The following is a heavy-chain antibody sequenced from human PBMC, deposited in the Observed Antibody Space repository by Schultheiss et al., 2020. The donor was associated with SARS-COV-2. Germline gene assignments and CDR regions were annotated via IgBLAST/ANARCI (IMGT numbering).Heavy chain of an antibody. CDR2: IYYSGST. V-gene: IGHV4-59*01. CDR3: ARRPAGATCVDY. CDR1: GGSISSYY. D-gene: IGHD1-26*01. Sequence: SQTLSLTCTVSGGSISSYYWSWIRQPPGKGLEWIGYIYYSGSTNYNPSLKSRVTMSVDTSKNQFSLKLSSVTAADTAVYYCARRPAGATCVDYWGQGTLVTVSS. J-gene: IGHJ4*02.